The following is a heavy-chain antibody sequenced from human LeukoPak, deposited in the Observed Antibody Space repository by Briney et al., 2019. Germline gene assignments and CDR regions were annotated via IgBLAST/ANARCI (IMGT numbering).Heavy chain of an antibody. J-gene: IGHJ4*02. CDR3: ARARVVRKQQLNYFDY. Sequence: TGGSLRLSCAASGFTFSSYAMHWVRQAPGKGLEWVAVISYDGSNKYYADSVKGRFTISRDNSKSTLYLQMNSLRAEDTAVYYCARARVVRKQQLNYFDYWGQGTLVTVSS. CDR1: GFTFSSYA. D-gene: IGHD6-13*01. V-gene: IGHV3-30-3*01. CDR2: ISYDGSNK.